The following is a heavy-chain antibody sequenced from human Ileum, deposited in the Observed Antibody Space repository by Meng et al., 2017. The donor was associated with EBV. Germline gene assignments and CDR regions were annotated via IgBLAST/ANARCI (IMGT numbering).Heavy chain of an antibody. CDR3: AREKSPGHFDY. CDR1: GYTFTDYF. V-gene: IGHV1-46*01. CDR2: INPNNGGT. J-gene: IGHJ4*02. Sequence: QVQLVQSGAEVMKPGASLRVSCRASGYTFTDYFLHWVRQAPGQGLEWLGTINPNNGGTNYAQRFQDRVTLTRDTSTSTVYMELSSLGSEDTALYYCAREKSPGHFDYLGQGILVTVYS.